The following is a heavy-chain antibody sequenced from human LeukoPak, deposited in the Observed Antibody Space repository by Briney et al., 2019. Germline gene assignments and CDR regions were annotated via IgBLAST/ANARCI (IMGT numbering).Heavy chain of an antibody. V-gene: IGHV3-48*02. CDR2: ISSSSSTI. CDR3: ARNSESCPDY. Sequence: GGSLRLSCATSGFTFSSYSMNWVRQTPGKGLEWVSYISSSSSTIYYADSVKGRFTISRDNAKNTLYLQMNSLRDEDTAVYYCARNSESCPDYWGQGTLVTVSS. D-gene: IGHD1-26*01. CDR1: GFTFSSYS. J-gene: IGHJ4*02.